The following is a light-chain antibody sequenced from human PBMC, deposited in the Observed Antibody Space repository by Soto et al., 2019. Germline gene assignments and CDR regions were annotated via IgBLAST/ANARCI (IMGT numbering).Light chain of an antibody. J-gene: IGLJ1*01. CDR1: SSDVGGYNY. V-gene: IGLV2-14*01. CDR3: SSYTGRSTYV. CDR2: EVT. Sequence: QSVLTQPASVSGSPGQSITISCTGTSSDVGGYNYVSWYQQHPGKAPKLMIYEVTNRPSGVSNRFSGSKSGNTASLTISGLQADDEADYYCSSYTGRSTYVFGTGTKLTVL.